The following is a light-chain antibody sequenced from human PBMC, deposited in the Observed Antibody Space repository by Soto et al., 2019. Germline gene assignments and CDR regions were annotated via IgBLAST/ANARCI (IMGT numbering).Light chain of an antibody. CDR2: GAS. CDR1: QSVSNNY. Sequence: EIVMTQSPATLSVSPWERATLSCRASQSVSNNYLAWYQQKPGQAPRLLIYGASNRATGIPDRFSGSGSGTDFTLTIRRLEPEDFAVYYCQQYGSSSITFGQGTRLEIK. CDR3: QQYGSSSIT. V-gene: IGKV3-20*01. J-gene: IGKJ5*01.